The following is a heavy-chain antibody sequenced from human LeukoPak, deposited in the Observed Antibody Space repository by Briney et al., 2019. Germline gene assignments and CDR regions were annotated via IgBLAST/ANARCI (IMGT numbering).Heavy chain of an antibody. J-gene: IGHJ4*02. V-gene: IGHV3-7*01. CDR1: GFTFSSYW. Sequence: GVSLRLSCAASGFTFSSYWMSWVRQAPGKGLEWVANIKQDGSEKNYVDSVKGRFTISRDNAKNSLDLQMNSLRGEDTAVYYCARAGGYASSWAYWGQGTLVTVSS. CDR3: ARAGGYASSWAY. D-gene: IGHD5-12*01. CDR2: IKQDGSEK.